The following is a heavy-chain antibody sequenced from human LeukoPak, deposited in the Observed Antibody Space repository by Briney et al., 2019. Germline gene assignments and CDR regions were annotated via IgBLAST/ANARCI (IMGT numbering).Heavy chain of an antibody. D-gene: IGHD3-22*01. Sequence: ASVKDSCKASGYTFTGYYMHWVRQAPGQGLEWMGWINPNSGGTNYAQKFQGRVTMTRDTSISTAYMELSRLRSDDTAVYYCARAGYLSYYDSSGYFGYWGQGTLVTVSS. CDR2: INPNSGGT. CDR1: GYTFTGYY. V-gene: IGHV1-2*02. CDR3: ARAGYLSYYDSSGYFGY. J-gene: IGHJ4*02.